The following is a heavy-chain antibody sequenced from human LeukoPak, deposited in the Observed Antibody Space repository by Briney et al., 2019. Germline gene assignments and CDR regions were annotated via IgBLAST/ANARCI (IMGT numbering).Heavy chain of an antibody. J-gene: IGHJ4*02. CDR3: ARRGVGATDY. CDR2: IVYSGST. Sequence: SEALSLTCAVFGGSFDGYYWTWIRQSPEKGLEWIGEIVYSGSTNYNPSLKSRVIISADTSKVQFSLTLSSVTAADTAVYYCARRGVGATDYWGQGTLVTVSS. CDR1: GGSFDGYY. D-gene: IGHD1-26*01. V-gene: IGHV4-34*12.